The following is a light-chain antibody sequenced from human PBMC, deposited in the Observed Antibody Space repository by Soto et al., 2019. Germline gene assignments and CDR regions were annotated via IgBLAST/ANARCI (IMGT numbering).Light chain of an antibody. CDR1: SSDVGHYNY. CDR3: SSYTSSSPYV. Sequence: QSALAQPASVSGSPGQLITISCTGTSSDVGHYNYVSWYQQHPGKAPKLMIYEISLRSSGVSNRFSGSKSGNTASLTISGLQAEDEADYYCSSYTSSSPYVFGTGTKVTVL. CDR2: EIS. V-gene: IGLV2-14*01. J-gene: IGLJ1*01.